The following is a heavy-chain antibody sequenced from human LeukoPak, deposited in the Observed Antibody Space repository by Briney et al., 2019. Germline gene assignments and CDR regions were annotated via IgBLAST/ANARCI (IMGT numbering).Heavy chain of an antibody. V-gene: IGHV1-24*01. CDR2: FDPEDGET. J-gene: IGHJ4*02. CDR1: VYTLTELS. D-gene: IGHD3-22*01. CDR3: ATNGKYYYDSSGYYPTSDY. Sequence: ASGKVSCKVSVYTLTELSMHWVRHAPGKGLEWMGGFDPEDGETIYAQKFQGRVTMTEDTSTDTAYMELSSLRSEDTAVYYCATNGKYYYDSSGYYPTSDYWGQGNLVTVSS.